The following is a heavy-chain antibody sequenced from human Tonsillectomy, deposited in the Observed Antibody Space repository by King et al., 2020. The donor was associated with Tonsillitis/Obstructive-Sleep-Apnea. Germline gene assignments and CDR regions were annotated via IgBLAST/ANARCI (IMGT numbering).Heavy chain of an antibody. V-gene: IGHV1-46*01. J-gene: IGHJ3*02. CDR1: GYTFTNYY. Sequence: VQLVESGAEVKKPGASVKVSCKASGYTFTNYYIHWVRQAPGQGLEWLGIINSSGGRTSYAQTFQGSVTITRDTSTSTVYMALSSLRSEDTAVYYCATEIAVRDGFDIWGQGTMVTVSS. CDR2: INSSGGRT. CDR3: ATEIAVRDGFDI. D-gene: IGHD6-19*01.